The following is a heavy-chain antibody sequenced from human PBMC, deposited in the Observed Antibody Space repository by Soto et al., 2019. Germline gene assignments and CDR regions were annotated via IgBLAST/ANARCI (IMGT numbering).Heavy chain of an antibody. D-gene: IGHD2-2*03. J-gene: IGHJ5*02. Sequence: EVQLLESGGGWVQPGGSLRLSCAASGFTFSSYTMNWVRQAPGKGLEWVSTISGSGGRTYYADSVKGRFTISRDDSKNTLYLQMNSLRVEDTAVYYCAKNGSPWGQGTLVTVSS. CDR2: ISGSGGRT. V-gene: IGHV3-23*01. CDR1: GFTFSSYT. CDR3: AKNGSP.